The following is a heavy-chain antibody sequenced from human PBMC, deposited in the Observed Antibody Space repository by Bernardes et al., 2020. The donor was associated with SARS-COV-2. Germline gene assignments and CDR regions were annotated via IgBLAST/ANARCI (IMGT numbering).Heavy chain of an antibody. CDR3: AKWRYGGNQAKGKFDY. J-gene: IGHJ4*02. Sequence: SLRLPCAASGFTFNNYAMTWVRQAPGKGLEWDSAISDSGGRTYYADSVKGRFTISRDNSKNTVYLQMNSLRAEDTAVYYCAKWRYGGNQAKGKFDYWGQGTLVTVSS. CDR2: ISDSGGRT. CDR1: GFTFNNYA. D-gene: IGHD2-15*01. V-gene: IGHV3-23*01.